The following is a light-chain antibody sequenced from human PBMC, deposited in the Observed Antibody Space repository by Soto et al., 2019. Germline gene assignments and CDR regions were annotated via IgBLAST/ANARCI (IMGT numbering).Light chain of an antibody. CDR1: SSDVGGYNY. CDR3: CSYAGSYTRV. Sequence: QSALTQPRSVSGSPGQSVTISCTGTSSDVGGYNYVSWYQQHPGKAPKLMIYDVSKRPSGVPDRFSGSTSGNTASLTISGLQAVDEADYYCCSYAGSYTRVFGGGTKLTVL. J-gene: IGLJ3*02. CDR2: DVS. V-gene: IGLV2-11*01.